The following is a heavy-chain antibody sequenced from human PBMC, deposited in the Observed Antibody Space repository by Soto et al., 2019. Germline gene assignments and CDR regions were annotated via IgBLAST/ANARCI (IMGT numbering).Heavy chain of an antibody. V-gene: IGHV3-30*18. CDR1: GFAFSTYG. CDR3: AKDFGAWSDS. D-gene: IGHD3-10*01. J-gene: IGHJ5*01. CDR2: ISYDGADL. Sequence: AHLEESGGGVVQPGRSPRLSCAASGFAFSTYGMHWVRQAPGKGLEWMAQISYDGADLYYADSVKGRFTISRDNSKHTVSLQMDSLRAEDTAVYYCAKDFGAWSDSWGQGTLVTVSS.